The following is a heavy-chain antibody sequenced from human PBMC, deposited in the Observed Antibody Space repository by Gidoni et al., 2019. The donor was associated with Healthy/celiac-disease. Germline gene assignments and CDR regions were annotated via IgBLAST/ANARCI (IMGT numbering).Heavy chain of an antibody. CDR1: GFTFRSYG. CDR3: ARGGWGYDFWSGYPDY. Sequence: EVQLVESGGGLVQPGGSLRLSCAASGFTFRSYGMHWVRRAPGKGLVWVSRFKSDGSSTSYANSVKGRFTISRDNAKNTLYLQMNSRRAEDTAVYCCARGGWGYDFWSGYPDYWGQGTLVTVSS. J-gene: IGHJ4*02. V-gene: IGHV3-74*01. D-gene: IGHD3-3*01. CDR2: FKSDGSST.